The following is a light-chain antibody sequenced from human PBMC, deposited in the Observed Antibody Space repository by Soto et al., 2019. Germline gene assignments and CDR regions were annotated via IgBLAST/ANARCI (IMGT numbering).Light chain of an antibody. V-gene: IGLV4-69*01. CDR3: QTWGTGIVI. J-gene: IGLJ2*01. CDR1: SGHSNYA. CDR2: LNRDGSH. Sequence: QSVLTQSPSASASLGASVKLTCTLSSGHSNYAIAWHQQQPEKGPRHLMKLNRDGSHSKGDGIPNRFSGSSSGAERYLTISRLQSEDEADYYCQTWGTGIVIFGGGTKLTVL.